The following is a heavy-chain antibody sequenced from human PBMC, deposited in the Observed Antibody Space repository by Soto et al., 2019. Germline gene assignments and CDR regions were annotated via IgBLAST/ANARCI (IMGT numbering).Heavy chain of an antibody. J-gene: IGHJ4*02. Sequence: PGGSLRLSCEASGFTFSNYAMSWVRQAPGKGLEWVSGISTSGGSTFYADSVKGRFAISRDNSKNTLYPLMSGLRAEDTAVYYCAKSKPLVPAASDYFDYWGQGTLVTVSS. CDR2: ISTSGGST. D-gene: IGHD2-2*01. V-gene: IGHV3-23*01. CDR3: AKSKPLVPAASDYFDY. CDR1: GFTFSNYA.